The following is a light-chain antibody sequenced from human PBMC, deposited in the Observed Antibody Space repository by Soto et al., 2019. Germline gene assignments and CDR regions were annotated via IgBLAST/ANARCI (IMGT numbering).Light chain of an antibody. V-gene: IGKV3-20*01. J-gene: IGKJ3*01. CDR1: QSFSSSY. CDR2: RAL. CDR3: PLFGRSAT. Sequence: EIVLTQSRGTRSWSPGERSTLCCRASQSFSSSYLAWYQQKPRPAPRPLISRALNRATGIPHSFSGSASPTDSPLTINRLEPEDCAAYYCPLFGRSATFGPGT.